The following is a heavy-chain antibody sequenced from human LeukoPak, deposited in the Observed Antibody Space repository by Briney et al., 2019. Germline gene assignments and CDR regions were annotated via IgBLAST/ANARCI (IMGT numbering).Heavy chain of an antibody. Sequence: SSETLSLTCTVSGGSISSSSYYWGWIRQPPGKGLEWIGSIYYSGSTYYNPSLKSRVTISVDTSKNQFSLKLSSVTAADTAVYYCARRTVTTLTFRYFDLWGRGTLVTVSS. D-gene: IGHD4-17*01. CDR2: IYYSGST. J-gene: IGHJ2*01. V-gene: IGHV4-39*07. CDR1: GGSISSSSYY. CDR3: ARRTVTTLTFRYFDL.